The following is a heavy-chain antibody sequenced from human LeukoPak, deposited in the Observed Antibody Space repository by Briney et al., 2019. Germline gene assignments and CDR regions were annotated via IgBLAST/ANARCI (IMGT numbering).Heavy chain of an antibody. D-gene: IGHD6-13*01. Sequence: SQTLSLTCTVSGGSISSGNYYWNWIRQHPGKGLEWIRYIYYSGSTSYNPSLKSRVTMSVDTSKNQFSLKLSSVTAADTAVYYCARQSLLIAATGYYFDYWGQGTLVTVSS. J-gene: IGHJ4*02. CDR2: IYYSGST. CDR3: ARQSLLIAATGYYFDY. CDR1: GGSISSGNYY. V-gene: IGHV4-31*03.